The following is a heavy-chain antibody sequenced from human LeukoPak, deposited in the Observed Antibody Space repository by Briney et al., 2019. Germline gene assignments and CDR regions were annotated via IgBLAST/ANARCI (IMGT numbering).Heavy chain of an antibody. V-gene: IGHV4-59*01. Sequence: SVTLSLTCTVSGGSISSYYWSWIRQPPGKGLEWIGYIYYSGSTNYNPSLKSRVTISVDTSKNQFSLKLSSVTAADTAVYYCARGRWGFGYWGQGTLVTVSS. CDR1: GGSISSYY. D-gene: IGHD7-27*01. J-gene: IGHJ4*02. CDR3: ARGRWGFGY. CDR2: IYYSGST.